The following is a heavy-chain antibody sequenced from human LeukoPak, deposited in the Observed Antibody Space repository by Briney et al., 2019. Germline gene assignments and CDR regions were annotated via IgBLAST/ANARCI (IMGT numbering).Heavy chain of an antibody. CDR3: ARQGYSSGWLPIDY. D-gene: IGHD6-19*01. Sequence: PSQTLSLTCTVSGGSISSGSYYWSWIRQPAGKGLEWIGRIYTSGSTNYNPSLKSRVTISVDTSKNQFSLKLSSVTAADTAVYYCARQGYSSGWLPIDYWGQGTLVTVSS. J-gene: IGHJ4*02. CDR1: GGSISSGSYY. V-gene: IGHV4-61*02. CDR2: IYTSGST.